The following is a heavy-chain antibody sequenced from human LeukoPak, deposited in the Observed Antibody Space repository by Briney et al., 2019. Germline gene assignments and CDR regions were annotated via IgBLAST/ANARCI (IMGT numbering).Heavy chain of an antibody. CDR2: ISWNSGSI. CDR3: AKDMAPLRTLTTVVN. Sequence: PGRSLRLSCAASGFTFDDYAMHWVRQAPGKGLEWVSGISWNSGSIGYADSVKGRFTVSRDNVKNSLYLQMNSLRAEDPALYYCAKDMAPLRTLTTVVNWGQGTLVTVSS. J-gene: IGHJ4*02. V-gene: IGHV3-9*01. D-gene: IGHD4-23*01. CDR1: GFTFDDYA.